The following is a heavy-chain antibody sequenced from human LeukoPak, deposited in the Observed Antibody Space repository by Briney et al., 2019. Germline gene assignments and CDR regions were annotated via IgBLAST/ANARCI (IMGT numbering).Heavy chain of an antibody. Sequence: AGGSLRLSCAASGFTVSSNYMSWVRQAPGKGLEWVSVIYSGGSTYYADSVKGRFTISRDNSKNTLYLQMNSLRAEDTAVYYCARGVTTGPPDYWGQGTQVTVTS. D-gene: IGHD4-11*01. CDR3: ARGVTTGPPDY. J-gene: IGHJ4*02. CDR2: IYSGGST. CDR1: GFTVSSNY. V-gene: IGHV3-66*02.